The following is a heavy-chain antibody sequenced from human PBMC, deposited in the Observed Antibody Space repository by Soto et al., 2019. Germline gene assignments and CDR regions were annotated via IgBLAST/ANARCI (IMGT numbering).Heavy chain of an antibody. CDR3: ARVSLVVVPAAFYFDY. J-gene: IGHJ4*02. V-gene: IGHV4-31*03. CDR1: GGSISSGGYY. CDR2: IYYSGST. Sequence: QVQLQESGPGLVKPSQTLSLTCTVSGGSISSGGYYWSWIRQHPGKGLEWIGYIYYSGSTYYNPSLKSRVTISVDTSKNQFSLKLSSVTAADTAVYYCARVSLVVVPAAFYFDYWGQGTLVTVSS. D-gene: IGHD2-2*01.